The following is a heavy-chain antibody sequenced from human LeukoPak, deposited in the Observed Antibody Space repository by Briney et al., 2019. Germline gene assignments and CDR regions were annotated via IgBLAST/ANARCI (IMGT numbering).Heavy chain of an antibody. CDR1: GFTFSIYG. V-gene: IGHV3-33*01. CDR3: ARDNSWNYDY. D-gene: IGHD1-7*01. CDR2: IWYDGSNK. Sequence: SGGSLRLSCAASGFTFSIYGMHWVRQAPGKGLECVAVIWYDGSNKYYADSVKGRFTISRDNSGNTVYLQMNSLRADDTAVYYCARDNSWNYDYWGQGTLVTVSS. J-gene: IGHJ4*02.